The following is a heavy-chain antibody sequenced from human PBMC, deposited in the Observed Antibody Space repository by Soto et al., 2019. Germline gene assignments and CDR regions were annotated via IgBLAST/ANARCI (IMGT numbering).Heavy chain of an antibody. CDR1: GFTFSSYG. CDR2: IWYDGSNK. Sequence: QVQLVESGGGVVQPGRSLRLSCAASGFTFSSYGMHWVRQAPGKGLEWVAVIWYDGSNKYYADSVKGRFTISRDNSKNTLYLQMNSLRAEDTAVYYCARTDDYENYYYYMDVWGKGTTVTVSS. V-gene: IGHV3-33*01. J-gene: IGHJ6*03. CDR3: ARTDDYENYYYYMDV. D-gene: IGHD4-17*01.